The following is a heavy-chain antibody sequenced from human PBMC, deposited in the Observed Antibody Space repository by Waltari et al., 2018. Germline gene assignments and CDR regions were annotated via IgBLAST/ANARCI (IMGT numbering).Heavy chain of an antibody. V-gene: IGHV3-48*01. CDR3: ARGVEYGYRLEALFDY. Sequence: EVQLVESGGGLVQPGGSLRLSCAASGFTFSSYSMNWVRQAPGKGLEWVSYISSSSSTIYYADSVKGRFTISRDNSKNTLYLQMNSLRAEDTAVYYCARGVEYGYRLEALFDYWGQGTLVTVSS. CDR2: ISSSSSTI. CDR1: GFTFSSYS. D-gene: IGHD5-12*01. J-gene: IGHJ4*02.